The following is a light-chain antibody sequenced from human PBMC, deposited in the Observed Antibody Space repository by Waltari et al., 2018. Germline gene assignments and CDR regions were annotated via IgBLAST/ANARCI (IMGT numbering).Light chain of an antibody. Sequence: QSVLTQPPSVSGAPGQRVTISCSGSTSNIGAPYDVHWYQQHPGTAPKLLIFANVHRPSGVPDRFSGSKSGTSASLAITGLQAEVEADYYCQSYDRRLEVIFGGGTKLAVL. CDR1: TSNIGAPYD. J-gene: IGLJ2*01. CDR3: QSYDRRLEVI. CDR2: ANV. V-gene: IGLV1-40*01.